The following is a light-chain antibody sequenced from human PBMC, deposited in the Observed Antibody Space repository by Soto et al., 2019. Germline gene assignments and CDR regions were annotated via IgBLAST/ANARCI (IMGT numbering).Light chain of an antibody. CDR3: HQYGNSPLT. CDR2: GAS. Sequence: EIVLPQSPGTLSLSPWEKATLSCRASQSVSSIFLAWYQQKPGQAPRLLIYGASSRATGVPDRFSGSGSGTDFTLTISRLEPEDFAVYYCHQYGNSPLTFGGGTKVDI. J-gene: IGKJ4*01. CDR1: QSVSSIF. V-gene: IGKV3-20*01.